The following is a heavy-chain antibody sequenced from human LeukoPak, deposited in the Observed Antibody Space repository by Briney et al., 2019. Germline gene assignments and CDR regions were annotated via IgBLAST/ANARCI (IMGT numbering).Heavy chain of an antibody. CDR2: INRGGNEV. V-gene: IGHV3-7*01. CDR3: ARVGTWELQRVFDY. Sequence: GGSLRLSCAASGFTVSSNYMSWVRQVPGKGLEWVANINRGGNEVHYVDSVKGRFTISRDNAKNSLYLQLDSLRVEDTAVYYCARVGTWELQRVFDYWGQGTLVTVSS. J-gene: IGHJ4*02. D-gene: IGHD1-26*01. CDR1: GFTVSSNY.